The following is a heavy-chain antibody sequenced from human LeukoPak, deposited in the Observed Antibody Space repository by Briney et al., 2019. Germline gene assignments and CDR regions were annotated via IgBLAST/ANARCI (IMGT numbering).Heavy chain of an antibody. CDR1: GFTFSSYG. CDR3: ARAGPYCSSTSCYGRDYYGMDV. J-gene: IGHJ6*02. Sequence: GGSLRLSCAASGFTFSSYGMHWVRQAPGKGLEWVAVIWYDGSNKYYADSVKGRFTISRDNSKNTLYLQMNSLRAEDTAVYYCARAGPYCSSTSCYGRDYYGMDVWGQGTTVTVSS. V-gene: IGHV3-33*01. D-gene: IGHD2-2*01. CDR2: IWYDGSNK.